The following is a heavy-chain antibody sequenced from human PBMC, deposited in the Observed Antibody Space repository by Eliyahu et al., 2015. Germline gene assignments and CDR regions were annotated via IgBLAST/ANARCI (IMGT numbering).Heavy chain of an antibody. CDR2: IWYDGSNK. D-gene: IGHD3-10*01. Sequence: QVQLVESGGGVVQPGRSLRLSCAASGFTFSXYGRHWVRQAPGKGLEWVAVIWYDGSNKYYADSVKGRFTISRDNSKNTLYLQMNSLRAEDTAVYYCARDDVGRITMEGAYGMDVWGQGTTVTVSS. J-gene: IGHJ6*02. CDR3: ARDDVGRITMEGAYGMDV. V-gene: IGHV3-33*01. CDR1: GFTFSXYG.